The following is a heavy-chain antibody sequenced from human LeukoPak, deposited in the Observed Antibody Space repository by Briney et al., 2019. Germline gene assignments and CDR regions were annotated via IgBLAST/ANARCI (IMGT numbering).Heavy chain of an antibody. J-gene: IGHJ4*02. CDR2: ISGSGGNT. CDR1: GFTFSNYA. V-gene: IGHV3-23*01. Sequence: GGSLRLSCAASGFTFSNYAMSWVRQAPGKGLEWVSAISGSGGNTYYADSVRGRFTISRDNSKNTLYLQMISLRAEDTAVYYCAKESGTVGAKVDYWGQGTLVTVSS. D-gene: IGHD1-26*01. CDR3: AKESGTVGAKVDY.